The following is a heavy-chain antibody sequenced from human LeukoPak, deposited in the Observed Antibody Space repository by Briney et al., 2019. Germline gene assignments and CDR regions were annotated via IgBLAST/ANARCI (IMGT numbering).Heavy chain of an antibody. CDR1: GFTFINYA. D-gene: IGHD6-13*01. J-gene: IGHJ4*02. CDR2: ISFSGLTT. V-gene: IGHV3-23*01. Sequence: GGSLRLSCAASGFTFINYAMNWVRQAPGKGLEWVSAISFSGLTTYYADSVRGRFTISRDNSKSTLYLQMNSLRAEDPAFYYCARPTYSWYAGGFDYWGQGILVTVSS. CDR3: ARPTYSWYAGGFDY.